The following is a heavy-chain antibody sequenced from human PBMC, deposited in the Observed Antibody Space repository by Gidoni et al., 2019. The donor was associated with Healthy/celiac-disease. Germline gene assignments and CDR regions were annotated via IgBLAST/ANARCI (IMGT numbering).Heavy chain of an antibody. Sequence: QVQLVQSGAEVKKPGASVKVSCKASGYTFTSYYMHWVRQAPGQGLEWMGIINPSGGSTSYAQKFQGRVTMTRDTSTSTVYMELSSLRSEDTAVYYCARDPYYYDSSGYPNVYYYYYGMDVWGQGTTVTVSS. CDR2: INPSGGST. D-gene: IGHD3-22*01. CDR3: ARDPYYYDSSGYPNVYYYYYGMDV. CDR1: GYTFTSYY. J-gene: IGHJ6*02. V-gene: IGHV1-46*01.